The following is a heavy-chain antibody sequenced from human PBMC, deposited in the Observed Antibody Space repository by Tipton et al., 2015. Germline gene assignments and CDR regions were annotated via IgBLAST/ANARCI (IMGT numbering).Heavy chain of an antibody. CDR3: ARTRQMTHGEGFPY. CDR2: INPNSGGT. D-gene: IGHD4-17*01. Sequence: QSGAEVKKPGASVKVSCKASGYTFTGYYMHWVRQAPGQGLEWMGWINPNSGGTNYAQKFQGWVTMTRDTSISTAYMELSSLTSDDTAVYYCARTRQMTHGEGFPYWGQGTLVTVSS. CDR1: GYTFTGYY. J-gene: IGHJ4*02. V-gene: IGHV1-2*04.